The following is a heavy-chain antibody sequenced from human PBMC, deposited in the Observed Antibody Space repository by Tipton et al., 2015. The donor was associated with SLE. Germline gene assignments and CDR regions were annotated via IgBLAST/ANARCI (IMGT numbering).Heavy chain of an antibody. Sequence: TLSLTCTVSGGSISCYYWSGIRQPAGKGLEWIGRIYTSGSTNYNPSLKSRVTISVDTSKRQFSLKLSSATAADTAVYYCATRGSSSWYFFDYWGQGTLVTVSS. D-gene: IGHD6-13*01. V-gene: IGHV4-4*07. CDR2: IYTSGST. J-gene: IGHJ4*02. CDR1: GGSISCYY. CDR3: ATRGSSSWYFFDY.